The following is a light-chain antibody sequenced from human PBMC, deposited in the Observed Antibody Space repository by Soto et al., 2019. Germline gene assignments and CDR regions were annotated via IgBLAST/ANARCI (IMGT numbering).Light chain of an antibody. CDR1: QSVSRW. Sequence: IHMTQSPSILSASVGNRVTITCRASQSVSRWLAWYQQKPGKAPKLMIYDASSLNSGVPSRFSGSQSATEFTLTITSLLPDDFATYFCQQYSSYSLPTFGGGTKVDIK. CDR2: DAS. J-gene: IGKJ4*01. CDR3: QQYSSYSLPT. V-gene: IGKV1-5*01.